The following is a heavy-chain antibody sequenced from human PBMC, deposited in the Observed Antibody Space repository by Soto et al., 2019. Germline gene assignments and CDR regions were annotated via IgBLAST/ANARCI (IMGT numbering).Heavy chain of an antibody. Sequence: PSETLSLTYAVYGGSLSGFYWSRILPPPGKGLEWIGEINHSGSTNYNPSLKSRVTISVDTSKNQFSLKLSSVTAADTAVYYCARGIIMITFGGVDGFDPWGQGTLVTVSS. V-gene: IGHV4-34*01. CDR3: ARGIIMITFGGVDGFDP. D-gene: IGHD3-16*01. CDR1: GGSLSGFY. J-gene: IGHJ5*02. CDR2: INHSGST.